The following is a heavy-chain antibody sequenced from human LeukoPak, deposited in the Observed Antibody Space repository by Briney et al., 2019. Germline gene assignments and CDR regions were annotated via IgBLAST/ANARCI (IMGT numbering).Heavy chain of an antibody. V-gene: IGHV3-66*01. D-gene: IGHD1-26*01. Sequence: PGGSLRLSCTVSGFSVSGNYMSWVRQAPGLGLDWVSVIYSDGSTYYADSVKGRVTISRDNSKNTLYLQMSSLRAEDTAVYYCARALAGEGWFDPWGQGTLVIVSS. J-gene: IGHJ5*02. CDR3: ARALAGEGWFDP. CDR1: GFSVSGNY. CDR2: IYSDGST.